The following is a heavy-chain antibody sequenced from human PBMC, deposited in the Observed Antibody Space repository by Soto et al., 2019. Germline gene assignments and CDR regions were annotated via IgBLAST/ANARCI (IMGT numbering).Heavy chain of an antibody. D-gene: IGHD3-3*02. J-gene: IGHJ6*02. CDR3: AREGDQVLAAGMDV. CDR1: GFSLTGYY. CDR2: INPNTGGT. Sequence: QVQLVQSGAEVKKPGVSMKVSCKASGFSLTGYYFHWIRAAPGQGLEWLGCINPNTGGTTYAQKFQGGVTFTWVTTINTAYMELSSLRPADKAMSYCAREGDQVLAAGMDVWGHGTSVTVAS. V-gene: IGHV1-2*02.